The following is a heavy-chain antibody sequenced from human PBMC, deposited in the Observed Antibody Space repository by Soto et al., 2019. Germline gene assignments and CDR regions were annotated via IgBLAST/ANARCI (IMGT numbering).Heavy chain of an antibody. J-gene: IGHJ5*02. D-gene: IGHD6-13*01. CDR1: GGSISSGGYY. CDR3: ASWDRSRWPNNCGDP. Sequence: TLFLTCTVSGGSISSGGYYWSWIRQHPGKGLEWIGYIYYSGSTYYNPSLKSRVTISVDTSKNQFSLKLSSVTAADTAVYYWASWDRSRWPNNCGDPWGHGNRVTLSA. V-gene: IGHV4-31*03. CDR2: IYYSGST.